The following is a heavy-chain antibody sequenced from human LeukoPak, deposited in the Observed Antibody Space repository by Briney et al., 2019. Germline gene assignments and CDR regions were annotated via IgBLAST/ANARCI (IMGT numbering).Heavy chain of an antibody. V-gene: IGHV1-18*01. D-gene: IGHD3-22*01. CDR3: ARAGEDYYDSSGYYPDPALDY. CDR1: GYTFTSYG. J-gene: IGHJ4*02. CDR2: FSAYNGNT. Sequence: ASVKVSCKASGYTFTSYGISWVRQAAGQGLEWMGWFSAYNGNTNYAQKLQGRVTMTTDTSTSTAYMELRSLRSDDTAVYYCARAGEDYYDSSGYYPDPALDYWGQGTLVTVSS.